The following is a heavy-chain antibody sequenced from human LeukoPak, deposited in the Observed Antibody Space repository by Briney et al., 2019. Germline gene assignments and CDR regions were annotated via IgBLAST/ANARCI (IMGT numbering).Heavy chain of an antibody. J-gene: IGHJ3*02. V-gene: IGHV4-59*01. CDR2: IYYSGST. CDR1: SGSISSYY. D-gene: IGHD1-26*01. Sequence: SETLSLTCTVSSGSISSYYWSWIRQPPGKGLEWIGYIYYSGSTNYNPSLKSRVTISVDTSKNQFSLKLSSVTAADTAVYYCARIIEWELLCSAFDIWGQGTMVTVSS. CDR3: ARIIEWELLCSAFDI.